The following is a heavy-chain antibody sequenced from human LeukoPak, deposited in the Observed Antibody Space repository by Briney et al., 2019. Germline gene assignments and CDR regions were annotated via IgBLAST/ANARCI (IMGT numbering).Heavy chain of an antibody. CDR1: GGSISSYY. CDR2: IYYSGST. V-gene: IGHV4-59*01. Sequence: SETLSLTCTVSGGSISSYYWSWIRQPPGKGLEWIGYIYYSGSTNYNPSLKSRVTISVDTSKNQFSLKLSSVTVADTAVYYCARGDTIFGVVTLAYFDYWGQGTLVTVSS. J-gene: IGHJ4*02. D-gene: IGHD3-3*01. CDR3: ARGDTIFGVVTLAYFDY.